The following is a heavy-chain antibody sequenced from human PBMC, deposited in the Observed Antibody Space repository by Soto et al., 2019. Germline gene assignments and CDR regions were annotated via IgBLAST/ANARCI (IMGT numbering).Heavy chain of an antibody. V-gene: IGHV3-33*01. D-gene: IGHD2-15*01. CDR2: IWYDGSNN. J-gene: IGHJ6*02. CDR1: GFTSSSYG. CDR3: ARGDCSGGSCYSFFYYYGMDV. Sequence: GGSLRLSCAASGFTSSSYGMHGVRQAPGKGLEWVSVIWYDGSNNYYADSVKGRFTISRDNSKNTLYLQMNSLRAEDTAVYYCARGDCSGGSCYSFFYYYGMDVWGQGTTVTVSS.